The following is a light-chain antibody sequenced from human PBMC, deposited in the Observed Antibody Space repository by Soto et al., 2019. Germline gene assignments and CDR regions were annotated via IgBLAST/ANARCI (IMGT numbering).Light chain of an antibody. J-gene: IGLJ2*01. Sequence: QDVVTQTPSLRFSPGGKVPFTGASRAGAVTSGYFPNCFNPKPGQAPRALIYSTSNKHSWTPARFSGSLLGGKAPLTLSGVQPEDEAEYYCLIYYGGAQVFGGGTKLTFL. V-gene: IGLV7-43*01. CDR2: STS. CDR1: AGAVTSGYF. CDR3: LIYYGGAQV.